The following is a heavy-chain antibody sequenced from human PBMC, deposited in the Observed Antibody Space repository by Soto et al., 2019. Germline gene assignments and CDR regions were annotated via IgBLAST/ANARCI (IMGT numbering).Heavy chain of an antibody. D-gene: IGHD3-22*01. V-gene: IGHV3-23*01. Sequence: GGSLRLSCAASGFTFSNYAMSWVRQAPGKGLECVSTINTNGVNRHYADSVKGRFSVSRDNSKNTLYLQMNSLRAEDTAVCYCASALYYYDSSGYSETYYGMDVWGQGTTVTVSS. CDR1: GFTFSNYA. CDR3: ASALYYYDSSGYSETYYGMDV. J-gene: IGHJ6*02. CDR2: INTNGVNR.